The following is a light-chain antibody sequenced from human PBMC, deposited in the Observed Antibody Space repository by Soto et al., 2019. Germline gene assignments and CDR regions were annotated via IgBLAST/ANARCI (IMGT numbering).Light chain of an antibody. Sequence: EIVLTQSPATLSLSPRERATLSCRASQSFNNFLAWYQQKPGQAPRLLIYDASTRATGIPGRFSGSGSGTDFTLTINSLEPEDFAVDYCQQRGIYPLSFGGGTKVEIK. J-gene: IGKJ4*01. CDR1: QSFNNF. CDR3: QQRGIYPLS. V-gene: IGKV3-11*01. CDR2: DAS.